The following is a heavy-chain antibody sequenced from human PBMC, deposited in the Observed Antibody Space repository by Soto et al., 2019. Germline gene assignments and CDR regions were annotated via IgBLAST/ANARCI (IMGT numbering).Heavy chain of an antibody. Sequence: KTSETLSLTCTVSGGSISSYYWSWIRQPPGKGLEWIGYTYYSGSTNYNPSLKSRVTISVDTSKNQFSLKLSSVTAADTAVYYCARDRGYCSSNGCWNFDHWGHGTLVTVSS. CDR1: GGSISSYY. V-gene: IGHV4-59*01. D-gene: IGHD2-2*01. CDR2: TYYSGST. CDR3: ARDRGYCSSNGCWNFDH. J-gene: IGHJ4*01.